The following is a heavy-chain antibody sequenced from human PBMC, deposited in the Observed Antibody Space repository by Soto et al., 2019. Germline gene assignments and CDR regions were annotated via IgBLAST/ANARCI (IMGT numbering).Heavy chain of an antibody. J-gene: IGHJ6*02. V-gene: IGHV3-48*03. CDR2: IHSGGSTI. CDR1: GFTFSTYH. Sequence: EVQLVESGGGLVQPGGSLRLSCAASGFTFSTYHMNWVRQAPGKGLEWGSYIHSGGSTIYYADSVKGRFTISRDNATTSLYLQMNSLRAEDTAVYYCARDGSTVTTNYHYAMDVWGQGTKVTVSS. D-gene: IGHD4-17*01. CDR3: ARDGSTVTTNYHYAMDV.